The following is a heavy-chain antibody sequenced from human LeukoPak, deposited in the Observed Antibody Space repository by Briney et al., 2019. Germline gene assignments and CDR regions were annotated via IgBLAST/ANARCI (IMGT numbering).Heavy chain of an antibody. D-gene: IGHD4-23*01. Sequence: ASVTVSCKASGYTFSAYYIHWVRQAPGQGLEWMGWINPKSGGTNYAQTFQGRVTITRDTSINTAYMELSGLTSDDTAVYFSARDQGGAVVTSFDSWGPGTLVTVSS. J-gene: IGHJ4*02. CDR1: GYTFSAYY. CDR2: INPKSGGT. V-gene: IGHV1-2*02. CDR3: ARDQGGAVVTSFDS.